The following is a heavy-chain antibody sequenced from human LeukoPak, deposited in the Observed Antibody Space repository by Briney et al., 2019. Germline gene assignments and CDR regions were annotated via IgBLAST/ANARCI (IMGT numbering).Heavy chain of an antibody. CDR2: ISGSGDST. D-gene: IGHD1-26*01. CDR3: AKDTLGATGDY. CDR1: GLTFSSYA. J-gene: IGHJ4*02. V-gene: IGHV3-23*01. Sequence: GGSPRLSCAASGLTFSSYAMSWVRQAPGKGLEWVSGISGSGDSTNYADSVKGRFTISRDNSKHTLHLQMNSLRAEDTAVYYCAKDTLGATGDYWGQGTLVTVSS.